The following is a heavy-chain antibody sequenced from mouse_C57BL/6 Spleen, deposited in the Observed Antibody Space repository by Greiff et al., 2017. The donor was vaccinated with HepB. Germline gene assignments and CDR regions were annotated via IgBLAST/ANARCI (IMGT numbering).Heavy chain of an antibody. V-gene: IGHV1-50*01. CDR2: IDPSDSYT. CDR3: ARMTMVTTDAMDY. D-gene: IGHD2-2*01. Sequence: QVQLQQPGAELVKPGASVKLSCKASGYTFTSYWMQWVKQRPGQGLEWIGEIDPSDSYTNYNQKFKGKATLTVDTSSSTAYMQLSSLTSEDSAVYYCARMTMVTTDAMDYWGQGTSVTVSS. CDR1: GYTFTSYW. J-gene: IGHJ4*01.